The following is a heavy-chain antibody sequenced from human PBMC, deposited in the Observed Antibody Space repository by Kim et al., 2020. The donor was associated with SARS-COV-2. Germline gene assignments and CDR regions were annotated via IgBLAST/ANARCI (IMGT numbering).Heavy chain of an antibody. V-gene: IGHV3-15*01. Sequence: GGSLRLSCAASGFTFSNAWMSWVRQAPGKGLEWVGRIKSKTDGGTTDYAAPVKGRFTISRDDSKNTLYLQMNSLKTEDTAVYYCTTARSLRYFDWLVAFDIWGQGTMVTVSS. CDR3: TTARSLRYFDWLVAFDI. CDR1: GFTFSNAW. J-gene: IGHJ3*02. CDR2: IKSKTDGGTT. D-gene: IGHD3-9*01.